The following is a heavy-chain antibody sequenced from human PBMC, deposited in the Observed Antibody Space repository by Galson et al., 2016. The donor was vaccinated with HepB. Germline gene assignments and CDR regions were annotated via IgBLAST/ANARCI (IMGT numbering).Heavy chain of an antibody. CDR3: ARGRRGAISDFFDS. D-gene: IGHD3-10*01. CDR1: GFTFSNYW. Sequence: SLRLSCAASGFTFSNYWMYWVRQAPGKGLVWVSRIKTDGSITGYADPVKGRFTISRANGKKTMYLQMNSLRAEDTALYYCARGRRGAISDFFDSWGQGTLVTVSS. V-gene: IGHV3-74*01. J-gene: IGHJ4*02. CDR2: IKTDGSIT.